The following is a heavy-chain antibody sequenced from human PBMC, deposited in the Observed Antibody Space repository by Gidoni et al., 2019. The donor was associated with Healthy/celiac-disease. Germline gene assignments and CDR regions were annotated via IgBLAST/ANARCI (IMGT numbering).Heavy chain of an antibody. CDR3: ARVFILKNNCSSTSCSKFGGYYYYYMDV. D-gene: IGHD2-2*01. CDR1: GDSVSSNSAA. CDR2: TYYRSKWYN. V-gene: IGHV6-1*01. J-gene: IGHJ6*03. Sequence: QVQLQQSGPGLVKHSQTLSLTCAIPGDSVSSNSAAWNWIRQSTSSGLEWLGRTYYRSKWYNDYAVSVKSRITINPDTSKNQFSLQLNSVTPEDTAVYYCARVFILKNNCSSTSCSKFGGYYYYYMDVWGKGTTVTVSS.